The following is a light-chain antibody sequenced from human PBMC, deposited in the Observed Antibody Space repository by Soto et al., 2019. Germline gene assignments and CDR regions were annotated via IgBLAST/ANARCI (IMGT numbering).Light chain of an antibody. CDR3: QQLKSYPIT. Sequence: DIQLPQSTSFLSASVGDRVTITCRASQGISSYLAWYQQKPGKAPKLLIYAASTLQSGVPSRFSGSASGTKFTLTISSLQPEDFATYYCQQLKSYPITFGQGTRLENK. J-gene: IGKJ5*01. CDR1: QGISSY. CDR2: AAS. V-gene: IGKV1-9*01.